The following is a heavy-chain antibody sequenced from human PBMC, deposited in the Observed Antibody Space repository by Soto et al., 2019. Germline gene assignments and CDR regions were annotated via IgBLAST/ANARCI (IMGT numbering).Heavy chain of an antibody. V-gene: IGHV2-5*02. Sequence: QITLKESGPTMVKPTQTLTLTCTFSGFSLSTSGLGVGWIRPPPGKALRWLALIYWAADKRYSLSLKNRRTITKDTSKNQVFRTMTNMDTVDTATDYCAHRRVREYPYCDYWGQGTMVTVSS. CDR1: GFSLSTSGLG. J-gene: IGHJ4*02. D-gene: IGHD2-2*01. CDR2: IYWAADK. CDR3: AHRRVREYPYCDY.